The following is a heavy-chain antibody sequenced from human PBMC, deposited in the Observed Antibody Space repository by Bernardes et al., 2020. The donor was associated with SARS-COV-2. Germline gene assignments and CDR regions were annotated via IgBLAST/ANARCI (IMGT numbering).Heavy chain of an antibody. CDR3: ATGGVGGSAPGMDA. CDR1: GFTFSSYS. V-gene: IGHV3-21*01. Sequence: GGSLRLSCAASGFTFSSYSMNWVRQAPGKGLEWVSSISSSSSYIYYADSVKGRFTISRDNAKNSLYLQMKGLRAEDTGVYYCATGGVGGSAPGMDAWGQGTTVTVSS. CDR2: ISSSSSYI. D-gene: IGHD3-10*01. J-gene: IGHJ6*02.